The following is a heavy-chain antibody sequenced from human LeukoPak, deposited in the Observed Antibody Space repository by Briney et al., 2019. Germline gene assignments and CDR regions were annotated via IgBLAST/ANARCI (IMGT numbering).Heavy chain of an antibody. CDR1: GGTFSSYA. J-gene: IGHJ3*02. CDR2: IIPIFGTA. CDR3: AALGYYDSSGYWPDAFDI. Sequence: SVKVSCKASGGTFSSYAISWARQAPGQGLEWMGGIIPIFGTANYAQKFQGRVTITTDESTSTAYMELSSLRSEDTAVYYCAALGYYDSSGYWPDAFDIWGQGTMVTVSS. D-gene: IGHD3-22*01. V-gene: IGHV1-69*05.